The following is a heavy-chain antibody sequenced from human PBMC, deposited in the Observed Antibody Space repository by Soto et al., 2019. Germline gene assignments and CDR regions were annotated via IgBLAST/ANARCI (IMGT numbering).Heavy chain of an antibody. Sequence: GGSLRLSCAASGFTFSSYSMNWVRQAPGKGLEWVSYISSSSSTIYYADSVKGRFTISRDNAKNSLYLQMNSLRAEDTAVYYCARDDYSSSLNINYTYYYYMDVWGKGPTVTFPS. D-gene: IGHD6-6*01. J-gene: IGHJ6*03. CDR2: ISSSSSTI. V-gene: IGHV3-48*01. CDR1: GFTFSSYS. CDR3: ARDDYSSSLNINYTYYYYMDV.